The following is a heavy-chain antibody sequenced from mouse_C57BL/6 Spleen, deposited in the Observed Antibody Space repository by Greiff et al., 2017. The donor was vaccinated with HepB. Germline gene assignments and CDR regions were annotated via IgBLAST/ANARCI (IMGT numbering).Heavy chain of an antibody. J-gene: IGHJ3*01. V-gene: IGHV1-15*01. D-gene: IGHD1-1*02. CDR2: IDPETGGT. Sequence: VQLQQSGAELVRPGASVTLSCKASGYTFTDYEMHWVKQTPVHGLEWIGAIDPETGGTAYNQKFKGKAILTADKSSSTAYMELRSLTSEDSAVYYWTRETMGLRSPFAYWGQGTLVTVSA. CDR3: TRETMGLRSPFAY. CDR1: GYTFTDYE.